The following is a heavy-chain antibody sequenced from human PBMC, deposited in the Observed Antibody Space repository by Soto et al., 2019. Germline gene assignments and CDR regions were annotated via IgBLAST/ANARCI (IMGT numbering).Heavy chain of an antibody. D-gene: IGHD3-10*01. CDR3: ARAGKVRGLSTAYYFDY. CDR1: GYTFTDDW. Sequence: PGDSLKISCKGSGYTFTDDWIGWVRQLPGKGLEWVGIIYPGDSDTRYSPSFQGHVTITVDKSTSTAYLQWNTLKASDTAMYYCARAGKVRGLSTAYYFDYWGQGTLVTVSS. V-gene: IGHV5-51*01. CDR2: IYPGDSDT. J-gene: IGHJ4*02.